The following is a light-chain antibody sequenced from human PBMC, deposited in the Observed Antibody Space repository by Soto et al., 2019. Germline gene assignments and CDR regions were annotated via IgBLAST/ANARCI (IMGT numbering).Light chain of an antibody. Sequence: EIVLTQSPDTLSLSPGERATLSCSASQSVTSSYLAWYQQRPGQAPRLLIYDASSRAPGIPDRFSGSGSETDFTHTISRLEPEDFAVYYCQQYGSSPRLTFGGGTKVEI. CDR3: QQYGSSPRLT. CDR1: QSVTSSY. CDR2: DAS. V-gene: IGKV3-20*01. J-gene: IGKJ4*01.